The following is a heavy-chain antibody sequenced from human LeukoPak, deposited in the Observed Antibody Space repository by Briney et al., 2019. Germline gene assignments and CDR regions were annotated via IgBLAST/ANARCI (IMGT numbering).Heavy chain of an antibody. CDR2: INPNSGGT. J-gene: IGHJ5*02. CDR3: ARADRLHGGPYLIGP. V-gene: IGHV1-2*02. D-gene: IGHD2-21*01. Sequence: GASVKVSCKTSGYSFTDYYMHWVRQAPGQGLEWMGWINPNSGGTSSAQKFQGRVTITRDTSINTVYMEVSWLTSDDTAIYYCARADRLHGGPYLIGPWGQGTLVTVSS. CDR1: GYSFTDYY.